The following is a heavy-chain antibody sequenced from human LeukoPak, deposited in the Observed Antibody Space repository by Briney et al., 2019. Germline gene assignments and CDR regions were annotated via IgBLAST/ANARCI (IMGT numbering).Heavy chain of an antibody. Sequence: GSSVKVSCKASGGTFSSYAISWVRQAPGQGLEWMGWISAYNGNTNYAQKLQGRVTMTTDTSTSTAYMELRSLRSDDTAVYYCTVDTAMAGYSGQGTLVTVSS. V-gene: IGHV1-18*01. D-gene: IGHD5-18*01. CDR2: ISAYNGNT. CDR1: GGTFSSYA. J-gene: IGHJ4*02. CDR3: TVDTAMAGY.